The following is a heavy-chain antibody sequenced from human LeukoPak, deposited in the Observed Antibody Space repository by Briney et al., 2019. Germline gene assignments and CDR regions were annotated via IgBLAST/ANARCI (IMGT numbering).Heavy chain of an antibody. CDR3: ARHSSWYYDFDY. J-gene: IGHJ4*02. V-gene: IGHV4-59*08. Sequence: SETLSLSCSVSGGSIRNYYWSWIRRPPGKGLEWIGYISYSGNTNYNPSLKSRLTISVDLSTNQFSLKLTSVTGADTAVYYCARHSSWYYDFDYWGQGTLVTVSS. CDR1: GGSIRNYY. CDR2: ISYSGNT. D-gene: IGHD6-13*01.